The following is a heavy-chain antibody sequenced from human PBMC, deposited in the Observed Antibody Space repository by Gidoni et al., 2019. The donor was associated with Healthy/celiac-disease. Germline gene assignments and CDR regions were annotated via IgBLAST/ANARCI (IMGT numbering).Heavy chain of an antibody. J-gene: IGHJ4*02. Sequence: EVQLLASGGGWVQPGGSLRLPCAAPGSTFSHYAMSWVRQSPGKGLEWGSAISGSGGSTYYADSVKGRFTITRDNSKNTLYLQMNSLRAGDTAVYDCAKDYYYGSSGYCYWGQGTLGTVSS. V-gene: IGHV3-23*01. CDR1: GSTFSHYA. CDR3: AKDYYYGSSGYCY. CDR2: ISGSGGST. D-gene: IGHD3-22*01.